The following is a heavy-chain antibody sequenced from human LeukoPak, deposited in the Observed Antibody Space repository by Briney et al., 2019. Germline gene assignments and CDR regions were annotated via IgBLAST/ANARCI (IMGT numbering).Heavy chain of an antibody. D-gene: IGHD3-3*01. Sequence: SETLSLTCTVSGGSISSYYWSWIRQPAGKGLEWIGRIYTSGSTNYNPSLKSRVTMSVDTSKNQFSLKLSSVTAADTAVYYCARVGTIFGVIDNWFDPWGQGTLVTVSS. CDR2: IYTSGST. J-gene: IGHJ5*02. CDR1: GGSISSYY. CDR3: ARVGTIFGVIDNWFDP. V-gene: IGHV4-4*07.